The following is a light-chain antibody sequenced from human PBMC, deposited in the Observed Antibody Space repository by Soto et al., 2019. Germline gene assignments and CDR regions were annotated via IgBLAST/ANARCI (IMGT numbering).Light chain of an antibody. Sequence: DIQMTQSPSTLSASVGDGVTITCRASETITTWLAWYQLKPGKAPKLLIYEASTLDSGVPSRFSGSGSGTEFTLSISSLQPEDFAIYYCQQYHSYWTFGQGTRWIS. J-gene: IGKJ1*01. V-gene: IGKV1-5*03. CDR2: EAS. CDR1: ETITTW. CDR3: QQYHSYWT.